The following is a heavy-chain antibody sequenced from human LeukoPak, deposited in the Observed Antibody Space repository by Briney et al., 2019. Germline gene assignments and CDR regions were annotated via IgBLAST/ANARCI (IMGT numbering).Heavy chain of an antibody. CDR1: GFTFDDYA. D-gene: IGHD3-10*01. Sequence: GGSLRLSCAASGFTFDDYAMHWVRQAPGKGLEWVSGISWNSGSIGYADSVKDRFTISRDNAKKSLYLQMNSLRAEDTALYYCAKDKVLLWCGGPFDYWGQGTLVTVSS. J-gene: IGHJ4*02. CDR2: ISWNSGSI. V-gene: IGHV3-9*01. CDR3: AKDKVLLWCGGPFDY.